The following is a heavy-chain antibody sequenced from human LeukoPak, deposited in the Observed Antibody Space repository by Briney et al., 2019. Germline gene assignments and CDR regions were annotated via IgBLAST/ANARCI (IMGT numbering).Heavy chain of an antibody. Sequence: GGSLRLSCAASGFTFNIYTMSWVRQAAGRGLAWVAVISDNGGITYYADSVKGRFTISRDNSKNTLYLQMNSLRAEDTAIYYCAKSRGIYDNSGWRTYDSWGQGILVTVSS. V-gene: IGHV3-23*01. J-gene: IGHJ4*02. D-gene: IGHD6-19*01. CDR1: GFTFNIYT. CDR3: AKSRGIYDNSGWRTYDS. CDR2: ISDNGGIT.